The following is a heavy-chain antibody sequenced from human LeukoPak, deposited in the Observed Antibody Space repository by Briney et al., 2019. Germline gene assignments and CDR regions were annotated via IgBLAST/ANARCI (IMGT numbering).Heavy chain of an antibody. CDR3: AKDEGQYYYYGMDV. Sequence: GGSLRLSCGASGFTFSNYGMHWVRQAPGKELEWVAIISYDGTKEYYADSVKGRFTVSRDNSKNTLFLQMNSLRPEDTAVYYCAKDEGQYYYYGMDVWGPGATVTVSS. CDR2: ISYDGTKE. J-gene: IGHJ6*02. V-gene: IGHV3-30*18. CDR1: GFTFSNYG.